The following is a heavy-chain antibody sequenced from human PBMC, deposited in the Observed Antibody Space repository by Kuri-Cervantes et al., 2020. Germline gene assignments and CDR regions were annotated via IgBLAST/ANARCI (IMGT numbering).Heavy chain of an antibody. D-gene: IGHD6-19*01. Sequence: LRLSCTVSGGSISSGSYYWSWIRQPAGKGLEWIGRIYTSGSTNYNPSLKSRVTISVDTSKNQFSLKLSSVTAADTAVYYCARDSGWYGVSFDYWGQGTLVTVSS. CDR1: GGSISSGSYY. CDR2: IYTSGST. CDR3: ARDSGWYGVSFDY. V-gene: IGHV4-61*02. J-gene: IGHJ4*02.